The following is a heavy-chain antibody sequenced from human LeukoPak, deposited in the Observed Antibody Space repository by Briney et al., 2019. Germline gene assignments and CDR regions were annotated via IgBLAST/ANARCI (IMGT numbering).Heavy chain of an antibody. CDR2: ISGDGTIK. Sequence: GGSLRLSREPSGFPFSSYWMLWVRQAPGKGLVWVSRISGDGTIKTYADFVRGRFIVSRDNTKNILYLQMNSLKVEDTATYFCSRSQFDYWGQGVLVTVSS. V-gene: IGHV3-74*03. J-gene: IGHJ4*02. CDR3: SRSQFDY. CDR1: GFPFSSYW.